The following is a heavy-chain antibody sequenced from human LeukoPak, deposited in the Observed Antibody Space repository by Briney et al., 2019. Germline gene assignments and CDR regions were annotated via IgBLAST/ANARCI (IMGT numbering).Heavy chain of an antibody. V-gene: IGHV4-38-2*02. D-gene: IGHD3-3*01. CDR3: ARAMNRSGDYLGFDP. J-gene: IGHJ5*02. CDR1: GYSISSGYY. Sequence: PSETLSLTCTVSGYSISSGYYWGWIRQPPGKGLECIGTMYHSGSTFYNPPLKSRVTISVDTSKNQFSLKLTSMTAADTAVYYCARAMNRSGDYLGFDPWGLGIVVTVSS. CDR2: MYHSGST.